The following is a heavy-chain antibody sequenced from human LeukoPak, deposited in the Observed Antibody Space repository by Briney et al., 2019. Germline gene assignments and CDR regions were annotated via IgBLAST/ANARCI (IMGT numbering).Heavy chain of an antibody. CDR1: GFTFSSYA. J-gene: IGHJ4*02. Sequence: PGGSLRLSCAASGFTFSSYAMSWVRQAPGKGLEWVSAISGSGGSTYYADFVKGRFTISRDNSKNTLYLQMNSLRAEDTAVYYCAKDNLYCGGDCYSSYFDYWGQGTLVTVSS. CDR2: ISGSGGST. V-gene: IGHV3-23*01. D-gene: IGHD2-21*02. CDR3: AKDNLYCGGDCYSSYFDY.